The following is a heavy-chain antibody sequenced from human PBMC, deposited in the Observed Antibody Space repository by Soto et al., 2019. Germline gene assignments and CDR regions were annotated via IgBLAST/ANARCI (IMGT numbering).Heavy chain of an antibody. J-gene: IGHJ4*02. Sequence: GRSLRLSCAASGFAFSSFGMHWVRQAPGKGLEWVAVIWYNGSNKYYADSVKGRFTISRDNSKNTLYLQMNSLRAEDTAVYYCAREKYCSGGSCYEGPKRIALLRNYYFDYWGQGTLVTAPQ. CDR1: GFAFSSFG. CDR2: IWYNGSNK. CDR3: AREKYCSGGSCYEGPKRIALLRNYYFDY. V-gene: IGHV3-33*01. D-gene: IGHD2-15*01.